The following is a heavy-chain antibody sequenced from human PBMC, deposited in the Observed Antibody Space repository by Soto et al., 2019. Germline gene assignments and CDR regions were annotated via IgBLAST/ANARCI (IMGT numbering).Heavy chain of an antibody. J-gene: IGHJ3*02. D-gene: IGHD3-22*01. CDR3: ARPYDSSGYYTDAFDI. Sequence: ASVKVSCKASGYTFTSYYMHWVRQAPGQGLEWMGIINPSGGSTSYAQKFQGRVTMTRDTSTSTVYMELSSLRSEDTAVYYCARPYDSSGYYTDAFDIWGQGTMVTVSS. V-gene: IGHV1-46*03. CDR2: INPSGGST. CDR1: GYTFTSYY.